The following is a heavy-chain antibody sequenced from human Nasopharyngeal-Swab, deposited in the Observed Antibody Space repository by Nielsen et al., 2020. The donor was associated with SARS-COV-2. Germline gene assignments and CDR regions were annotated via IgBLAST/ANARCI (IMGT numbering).Heavy chain of an antibody. CDR2: IDPGDSYT. J-gene: IGHJ4*02. CDR3: ARQGRYCSSTSCYAEHFDY. D-gene: IGHD2-2*01. Sequence: VRQMPGKGLGWMGRIDPGDSYTRYSPSVQGHVTISADTSISTAYLQWSSLKASDTAMYYCARQGRYCSSTSCYAEHFDYWGQGTLVTVSS. V-gene: IGHV5-10-1*01.